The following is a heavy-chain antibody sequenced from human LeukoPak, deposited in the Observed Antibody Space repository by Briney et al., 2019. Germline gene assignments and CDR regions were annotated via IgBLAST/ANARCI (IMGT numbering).Heavy chain of an antibody. D-gene: IGHD6-19*01. Sequence: SETLSLTCTVSGGSITSYYWSWIRQPAGKGLQWIGRIYTSGSTNYNASLKSRVTMSVDTSKNQFSLKLSSVTAADTAVYYCARDLDSSGWCSFDYWGQGTLVTVSS. J-gene: IGHJ4*02. CDR3: ARDLDSSGWCSFDY. V-gene: IGHV4-4*07. CDR1: GGSITSYY. CDR2: IYTSGST.